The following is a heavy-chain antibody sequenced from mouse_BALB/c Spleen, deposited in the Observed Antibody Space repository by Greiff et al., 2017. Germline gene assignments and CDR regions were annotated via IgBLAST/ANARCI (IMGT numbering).Heavy chain of an antibody. Sequence: QVQLKESGPGLVAPSQSLSITCTVSGFSLTSYGVHWVRQPPGKGLEWLGVIWAGGSTNYNSALMSRLSISKDNSKSQVFLKMNSLQTDDTAMYYCARDREITTGRFAYWGQGTLVTVSA. CDR1: GFSLTSYG. CDR3: ARDREITTGRFAY. J-gene: IGHJ3*01. D-gene: IGHD2-4*01. V-gene: IGHV2-9*02. CDR2: IWAGGST.